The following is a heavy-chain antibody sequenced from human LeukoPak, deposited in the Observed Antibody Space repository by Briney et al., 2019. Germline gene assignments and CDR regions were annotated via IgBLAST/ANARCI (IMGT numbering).Heavy chain of an antibody. V-gene: IGHV1-69*05. J-gene: IGHJ6*03. Sequence: SVKVSCKASGGTFSSYAISWVRQAPGQGLEWMGGIIPIFGTANYAQKFQGRVTITTDESTSTAYMELSSLRSEDTAVYYCASFPYYYYYMDVWGKGTTVTVSS. CDR2: IIPIFGTA. CDR3: ASFPYYYYYMDV. CDR1: GGTFSSYA.